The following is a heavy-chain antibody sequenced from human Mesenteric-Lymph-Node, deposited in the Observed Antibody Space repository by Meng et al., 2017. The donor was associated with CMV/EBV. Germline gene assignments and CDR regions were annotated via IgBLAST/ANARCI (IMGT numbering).Heavy chain of an antibody. CDR2: IYSGDTTT. CDR3: AKDSQSPDWTYWYFDL. J-gene: IGHJ2*01. CDR1: GFTFSNYA. V-gene: IGHV3-23*03. Sequence: GESLKISCAASGFTFSNYAMSWVRQAPGKGLEWVSLIYSGDTTTYYADSVKGRFTISRDNSKNTLYLQMNSLRAEDTAVYYCAKDSQSPDWTYWYFDLWGRGTLVTVSS. D-gene: IGHD1-1*01.